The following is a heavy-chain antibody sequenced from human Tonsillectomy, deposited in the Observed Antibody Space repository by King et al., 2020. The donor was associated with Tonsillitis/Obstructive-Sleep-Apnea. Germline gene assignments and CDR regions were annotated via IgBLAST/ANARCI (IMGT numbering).Heavy chain of an antibody. V-gene: IGHV1-8*01. D-gene: IGHD1-26*01. Sequence: QLVQSGAEVQKPGASVRVSCKASGYSFTSDDIIWVRKTTGQGLEWMGWMNPTSGNTAYAHKFQGRVTMTRNISISTAYMELNSLRSEDTAVFYCARGRFSGSYAGEGSYSYLDVWGNGTTVTVSS. CDR1: GYSFTSDD. CDR3: ARGRFSGSYAGEGSYSYLDV. CDR2: MNPTSGNT. J-gene: IGHJ6*03.